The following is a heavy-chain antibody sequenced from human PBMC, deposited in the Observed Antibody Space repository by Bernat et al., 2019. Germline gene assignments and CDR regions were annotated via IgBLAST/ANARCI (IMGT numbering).Heavy chain of an antibody. Sequence: QVQLVQSGAEVKKPGSSVKVSCKASGGTFSSYAISWVRQAPGQGLEWMGGIIPIFGTANYEQKFQAGVTITANESTSTAYMELSSLRSEDTAVYYCARAKPGVGWFDPWGQGTLVTVSS. J-gene: IGHJ5*02. V-gene: IGHV1-69*01. CDR3: ARAKPGVGWFDP. CDR2: IIPIFGTA. CDR1: GGTFSSYA. D-gene: IGHD3-10*01.